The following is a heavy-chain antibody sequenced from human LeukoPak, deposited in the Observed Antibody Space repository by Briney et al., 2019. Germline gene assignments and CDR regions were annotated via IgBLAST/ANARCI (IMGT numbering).Heavy chain of an antibody. J-gene: IGHJ4*02. D-gene: IGHD2-15*01. CDR2: IYYSGST. V-gene: IGHV4-39*07. CDR3: ARDHEEYCSGGSCSRFDY. CDR1: GGSISSSGYF. Sequence: SETLSLTCNVSGGSISSSGYFWGWIRQPPGKGLEWIGSIYYSGSTYYNPSLKSRVTISVDTSKNQFSLKLNSVTAADTAVYYCARDHEEYCSGGSCSRFDYWGQGTLVTVSS.